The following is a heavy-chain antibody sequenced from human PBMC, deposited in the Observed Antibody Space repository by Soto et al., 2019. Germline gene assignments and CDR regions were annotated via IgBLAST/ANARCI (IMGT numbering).Heavy chain of an antibody. CDR3: AKPPDIVVVPVNYSYYYYMDV. CDR2: ISGSGGST. Sequence: EVQLLESGGGLVQPGGSLRLSCAASGFTFSSYAMSWVRQAPGKGLEWVSAISGSGGSTYYADSVKGRFTISRDNSKNTLYLPMNSLRAEDTAVHYCAKPPDIVVVPVNYSYYYYMDVWGKGTTVTVSS. V-gene: IGHV3-23*01. J-gene: IGHJ6*03. CDR1: GFTFSSYA. D-gene: IGHD2-2*01.